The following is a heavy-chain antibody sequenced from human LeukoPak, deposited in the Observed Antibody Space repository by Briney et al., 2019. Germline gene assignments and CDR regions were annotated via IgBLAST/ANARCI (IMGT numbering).Heavy chain of an antibody. V-gene: IGHV3-66*01. J-gene: IGHJ3*02. CDR1: GFSVSSNC. Sequence: GGSLRLSCAASGFSVSSNCLSWVRQAPGRGLEWVSLMYSRDTTYYADSVKGRFTISRDDSKNMVYLQMNSLRAEDTAVYYCAAGAVDAFDIWGQGTMVTVSS. CDR3: AAGAVDAFDI. CDR2: MYSRDTT. D-gene: IGHD3-10*01.